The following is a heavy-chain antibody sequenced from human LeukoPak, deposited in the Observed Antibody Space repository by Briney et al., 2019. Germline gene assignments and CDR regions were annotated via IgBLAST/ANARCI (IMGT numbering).Heavy chain of an antibody. CDR2: IYPGDSDT. CDR1: GYSFTSYW. V-gene: IGHV5-51*01. Sequence: GESLKISCKGSGYSFTSYWIGWVRQMPGKGLEWMGIIYPGDSDTRYSPSFQGQVTISADKSISTAYLQWSSLKASDTAMYYCASQTRSGSYYSGFDAFDIWGQGTMVTVSS. J-gene: IGHJ3*02. CDR3: ASQTRSGSYYSGFDAFDI. D-gene: IGHD1-26*01.